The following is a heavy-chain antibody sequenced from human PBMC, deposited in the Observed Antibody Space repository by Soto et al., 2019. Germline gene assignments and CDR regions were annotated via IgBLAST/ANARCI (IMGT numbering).Heavy chain of an antibody. D-gene: IGHD6-19*01. CDR3: ATVAAPMGYYYYGMDV. J-gene: IGHJ6*02. V-gene: IGHV4-39*01. Sequence: SETLSLTCTVSGGSISSSSYYWGWIRQPPGKGLEWIGSIYYSGSTYYNPSLKSRVTISVDTSKNQFSLKLSSVTAADTAVYYCATVAAPMGYYYYGMDVWGQGTTVTVSS. CDR1: GGSISSSSYY. CDR2: IYYSGST.